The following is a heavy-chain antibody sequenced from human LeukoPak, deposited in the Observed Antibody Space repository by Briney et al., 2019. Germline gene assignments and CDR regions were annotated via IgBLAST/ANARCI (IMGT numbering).Heavy chain of an antibody. J-gene: IGHJ5*02. CDR1: GGSISSSSYY. CDR2: IYYSGST. D-gene: IGHD1-14*01. CDR3: ARENPNWFDP. V-gene: IGHV4-39*07. Sequence: SETLSLTCTVSGGSISSSSYYWGWIRQPPGKGLEWIGSIYYSGSTYYNPSLKSRLTISIDTSKNQFSLKLSSVTAADTAVYYCARENPNWFDPWGQGTLVTVSS.